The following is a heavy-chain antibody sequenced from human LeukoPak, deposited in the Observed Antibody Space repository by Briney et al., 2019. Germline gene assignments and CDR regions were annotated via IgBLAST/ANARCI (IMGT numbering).Heavy chain of an antibody. V-gene: IGHV4-59*12. CDR2: IYYSGST. CDR1: GGSISSYY. CDR3: ARGGLVRGTLNSLIGFDI. Sequence: SETLSLTCTVSGGSISSYYWSWLRQSPGKGLDWIGYIYYSGSTKYNPSLKSRVTISVDTSKNQFSLQLNSVTPEDTAFYFCARGGLVRGTLNSLIGFDIWGQGIMVTVSS. J-gene: IGHJ3*02. D-gene: IGHD3-10*01.